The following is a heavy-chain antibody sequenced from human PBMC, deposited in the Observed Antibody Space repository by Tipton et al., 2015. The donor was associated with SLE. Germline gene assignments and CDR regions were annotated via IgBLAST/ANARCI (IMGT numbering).Heavy chain of an antibody. D-gene: IGHD3-16*02. CDR3: AQAHLWGSYRYASDI. V-gene: IGHV4-59*04. CDR1: GGSISSYY. CDR2: IHHSGST. Sequence: TLSLTCAVSGGSISSYYWSWIRQAPGKGLEWTGTIHHSGSTFYNPSLKSRVTISVDMSKNQFSLKLSSVTAADTAVYYCAQAHLWGSYRYASDIWGQGTMVTVSS. J-gene: IGHJ3*02.